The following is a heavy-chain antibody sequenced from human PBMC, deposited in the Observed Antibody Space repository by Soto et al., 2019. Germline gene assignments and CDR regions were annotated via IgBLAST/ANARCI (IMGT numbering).Heavy chain of an antibody. V-gene: IGHV3-49*03. Sequence: GGSLRLSCTASGFTFGDYAMSWFRQAPGKGLEWVGFIRSKAYGGTTEYAASVKGRFTISRDDSKSIAYLQMNSLKTEDTAVYYCTRDLRNYYYGSGSYSGLEGWGQGTLVTVSS. D-gene: IGHD3-10*01. J-gene: IGHJ4*02. CDR3: TRDLRNYYYGSGSYSGLEG. CDR1: GFTFGDYA. CDR2: IRSKAYGGTT.